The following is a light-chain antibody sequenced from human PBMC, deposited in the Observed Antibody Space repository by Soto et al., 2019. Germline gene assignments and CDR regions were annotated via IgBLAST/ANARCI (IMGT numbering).Light chain of an antibody. CDR1: QSFNYW. J-gene: IGKJ1*01. V-gene: IGKV1-5*01. Sequence: DIQMTQSPSTLSASVGDRVTITCRASQSFNYWLSWYQQKPGKVPEVLNYDVSKLKSGVPSRFSGSGSGTEFTLTTNGLQPDDLANYYCQHNNTYPTFGQGTRVEI. CDR2: DVS. CDR3: QHNNTYPT.